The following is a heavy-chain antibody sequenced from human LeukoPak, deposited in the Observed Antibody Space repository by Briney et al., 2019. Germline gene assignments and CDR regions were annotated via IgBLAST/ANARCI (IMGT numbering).Heavy chain of an antibody. Sequence: GASVTVSYTPSGYTFTTYDINWVRQATGQGLEWMGWMNPNSGNTGYTQKFQGRVTMTRNTSISTAYMELSSLRSEDTAVYYCARGLLAVAGTGVDYWGQGTLVTVSS. CDR3: ARGLLAVAGTGVDY. CDR1: GYTFTTYD. D-gene: IGHD6-19*01. V-gene: IGHV1-8*01. CDR2: MNPNSGNT. J-gene: IGHJ4*02.